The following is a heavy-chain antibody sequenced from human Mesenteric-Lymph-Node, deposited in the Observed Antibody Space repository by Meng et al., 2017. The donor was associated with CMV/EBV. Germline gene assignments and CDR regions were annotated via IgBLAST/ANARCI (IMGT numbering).Heavy chain of an antibody. D-gene: IGHD3-10*01. CDR2: IYPGDSDT. Sequence: GYSFTSYWIGWVRRMPGKGLEWVGIIYPGDSDTRYSPCFQGQVTISADKSISTAYLQWSSLKASDTAMYYCARREGDSDYYYDGMDVWGQGTTVTVSS. CDR1: GYSFTSYW. J-gene: IGHJ6*02. CDR3: ARREGDSDYYYDGMDV. V-gene: IGHV5-51*01.